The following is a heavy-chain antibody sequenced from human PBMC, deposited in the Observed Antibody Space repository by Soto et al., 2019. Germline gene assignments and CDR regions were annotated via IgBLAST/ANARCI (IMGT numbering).Heavy chain of an antibody. D-gene: IGHD3-22*01. J-gene: IGHJ3*02. V-gene: IGHV3-23*01. CDR1: GFTFSNYG. CDR2: ISGSGSTT. Sequence: HPGGSLRLSCAASGFTFSNYGMKWVRQAPGKRLEWVSSISGSGSTTYYADTVKGRFTTSRDNSKNTLYLQMNSLRAEDTAVYYCARGRDSSGYLRRASYIWGQGTMVTVSS. CDR3: ARGRDSSGYLRRASYI.